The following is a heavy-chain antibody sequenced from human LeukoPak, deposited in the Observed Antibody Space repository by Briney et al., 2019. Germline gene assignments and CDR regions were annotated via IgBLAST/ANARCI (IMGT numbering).Heavy chain of an antibody. J-gene: IGHJ4*02. CDR2: INPNSGNT. V-gene: IGHV1-8*01. CDR1: GYTFTSYD. D-gene: IGHD3-3*01. CDR3: ARGPNYDFWSGYAIDY. Sequence: ASVEVSCKASGYTFTSYDINWVRQATGPGLEWMGWINPNSGNTGYAQKFQGRVTMTRNTSISTAYMELSSLRSEDTAVYYCARGPNYDFWSGYAIDYWGQGTLVTVSS.